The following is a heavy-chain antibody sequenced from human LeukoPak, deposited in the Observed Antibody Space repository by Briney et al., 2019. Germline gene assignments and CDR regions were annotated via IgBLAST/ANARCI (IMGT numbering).Heavy chain of an antibody. J-gene: IGHJ3*02. V-gene: IGHV3-48*01. CDR2: ISSSSSTI. CDR3: AKALRIWEGPRAASGLPDAFDI. Sequence: PGGSLRLSCAASGFTFSSYSMNWVRQAPGKGLEWVSYISSSSSTIYYADSVKGRFTISRDNSKNTLYLQMNSLRAEDTAVYYCAKALRIWEGPRAASGLPDAFDIWGQGTMVTVSS. D-gene: IGHD3-3*01. CDR1: GFTFSSYS.